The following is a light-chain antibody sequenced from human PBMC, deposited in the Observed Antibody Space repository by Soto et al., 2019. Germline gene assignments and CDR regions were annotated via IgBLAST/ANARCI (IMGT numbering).Light chain of an antibody. CDR2: DAS. Sequence: VLTQSPATLPLSPGERATLSCRASQSVSSYLAWYQQKPGQAPRLLIYDASNRATGIPARFSGSGSGTDFTLTISSLEPEDFAVYYCQQRSNWPPLTFGGGTKVDIK. V-gene: IGKV3-11*01. J-gene: IGKJ4*01. CDR1: QSVSSY. CDR3: QQRSNWPPLT.